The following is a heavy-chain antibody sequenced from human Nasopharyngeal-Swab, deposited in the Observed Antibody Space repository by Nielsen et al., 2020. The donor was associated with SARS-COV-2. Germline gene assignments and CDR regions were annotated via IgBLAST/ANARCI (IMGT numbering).Heavy chain of an antibody. CDR1: GFTFNTYA. D-gene: IGHD5-24*01. CDR3: ATGMATGDAFDI. Sequence: GESLKISCAASGFTFNTYAISWVRQAPGKGLEWVSVISGSDYSTKYADSVKGRFTISRDNSKNTVNLQMNSLRAEDTAVYYCATGMATGDAFDIWGQGTMVTVSS. CDR2: ISGSDYST. V-gene: IGHV3-23*01. J-gene: IGHJ3*02.